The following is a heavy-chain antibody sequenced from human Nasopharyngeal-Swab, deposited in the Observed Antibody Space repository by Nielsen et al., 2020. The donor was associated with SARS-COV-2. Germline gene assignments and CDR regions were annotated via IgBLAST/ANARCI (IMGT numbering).Heavy chain of an antibody. CDR2: INWNSGSI. CDR3: TKGVYYMSYFHVPPFDS. D-gene: IGHD3-10*01. CDR1: GFTFDDYA. J-gene: IGHJ4*02. V-gene: IGHV3-9*01. Sequence: GGSLRLSCAASGFTFDDYAMHWVRQAPGRGLEWVSAINWNSGSIGYADSVRGRFTISRDNAKNSLYLQMNSLRTEDTGLYYCTKGVYYMSYFHVPPFDSWGRGTLVAVSS.